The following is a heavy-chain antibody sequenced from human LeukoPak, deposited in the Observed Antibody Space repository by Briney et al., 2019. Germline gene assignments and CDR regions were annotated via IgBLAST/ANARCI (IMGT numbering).Heavy chain of an antibody. D-gene: IGHD6-13*01. Sequence: ASVKVSCKASGYTFTSYDINWVRQATGQGLEWMGWMNPNSGNTGYAQKFQGRVTMTRNTSISTAYMELSSLRSEDTAVYYCARGRLDEQQLVLRDWGQGTLVTVSS. CDR2: MNPNSGNT. CDR1: GYTFTSYD. V-gene: IGHV1-8*01. CDR3: ARGRLDEQQLVLRD. J-gene: IGHJ4*02.